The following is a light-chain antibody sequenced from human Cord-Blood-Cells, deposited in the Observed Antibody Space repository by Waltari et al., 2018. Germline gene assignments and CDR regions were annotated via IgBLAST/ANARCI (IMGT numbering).Light chain of an antibody. CDR1: SSDVGSYNL. CDR2: EVS. Sequence: QSALTRPASVSGSPGQSFTISCTGTSSDVGSYNLFSWYQQHPGKAPKLMIYEVSKRPSGVSNRFSGSKSGNMASLTISGLQAEDEADYYCCSYAGSSTFYVFGTGTKVTVL. J-gene: IGLJ1*01. V-gene: IGLV2-23*02. CDR3: CSYAGSSTFYV.